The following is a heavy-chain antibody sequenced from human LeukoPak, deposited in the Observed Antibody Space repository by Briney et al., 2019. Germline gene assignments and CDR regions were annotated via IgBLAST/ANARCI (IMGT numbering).Heavy chain of an antibody. D-gene: IGHD2-2*02. V-gene: IGHV1-18*01. CDR3: ARVRVVPAAIGGMDV. CDR1: GYTFANYG. Sequence: ASVKVSCTASGYTFANYGINWVRQAPGQGLEWMGWISAYNGNTNYAQKFQGRVTITADESTSTAYMELSSLRSEDTAVYYCARVRVVPAAIGGMDVWGQGTTVTVSS. CDR2: ISAYNGNT. J-gene: IGHJ6*02.